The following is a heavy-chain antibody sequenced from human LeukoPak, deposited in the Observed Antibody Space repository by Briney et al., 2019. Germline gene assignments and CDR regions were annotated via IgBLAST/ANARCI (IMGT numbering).Heavy chain of an antibody. D-gene: IGHD3-22*01. V-gene: IGHV3-30-3*01. CDR1: GFTFSSYA. J-gene: IGHJ4*02. Sequence: TGGSLRLSCAASGFTFSSYAMHWVCQAPGKGLEWVAVISYDGSNKYYADSVKGRFTISRDNSRNTLYLQMNSLRAEDTSVYYCARDPSSGFYYYFDYWGQGTLVTVSS. CDR2: ISYDGSNK. CDR3: ARDPSSGFYYYFDY.